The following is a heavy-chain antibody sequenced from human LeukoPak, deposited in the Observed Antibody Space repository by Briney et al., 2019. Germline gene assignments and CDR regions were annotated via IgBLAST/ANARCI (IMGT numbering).Heavy chain of an antibody. D-gene: IGHD1-26*01. CDR1: GGTFSSYA. J-gene: IGHJ4*02. Sequence: ASVKVSCKASGGTFSSYAISWVRQAPGQGLEWMGGIIPIFGTANYAQKFQGRVTIIADESTSTAYLELSSLRSEDTAVYYCARARVIVGATRGLGYWGQGTLVTVSS. CDR3: ARARVIVGATRGLGY. CDR2: IIPIFGTA. V-gene: IGHV1-69*13.